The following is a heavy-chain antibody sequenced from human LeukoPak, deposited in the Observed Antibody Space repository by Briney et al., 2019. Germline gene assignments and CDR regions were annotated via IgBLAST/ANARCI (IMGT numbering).Heavy chain of an antibody. CDR2: ISSSSSTI. CDR1: GFTFSSYS. CDR3: ARENTVLRYFDRWIGLDY. J-gene: IGHJ4*02. V-gene: IGHV3-48*01. D-gene: IGHD3-9*01. Sequence: PVGSLRLSCAASGFTFSSYSMNWVRQAPGKGLEWVSYISSSSSTIYYADSVKGRFTISRDNAKNSLYLQMNSLRAEDTAVYYCARENTVLRYFDRWIGLDYWGQGTLVTVSS.